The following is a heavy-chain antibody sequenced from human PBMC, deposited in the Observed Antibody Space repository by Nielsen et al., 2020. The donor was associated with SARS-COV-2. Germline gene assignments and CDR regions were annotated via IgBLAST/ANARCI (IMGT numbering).Heavy chain of an antibody. CDR2: IGGNGRNI. CDR3: ARLPNPLTTRQPPVI. D-gene: IGHD4-17*01. Sequence: GESLKISCAASGFPFSSYEMNWVRQAPGKALERLSYIGGNGRNIFYADSVKGRFTISRDNAENSLSLQMNSLRAEDTALYHCARLPNPLTTRQPPVIWGQGRMVTVSS. V-gene: IGHV3-48*03. J-gene: IGHJ3*02. CDR1: GFPFSSYE.